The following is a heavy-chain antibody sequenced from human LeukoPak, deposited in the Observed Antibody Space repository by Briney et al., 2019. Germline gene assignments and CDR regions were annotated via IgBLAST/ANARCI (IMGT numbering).Heavy chain of an antibody. Sequence: GGSLRLSCAASGFTFSSYWMHWVRQAPGKGLVWVSRINSDGSSTSYADSVKGRFTISRDNAKNTLYLQMNSLRAEDTAVYYCARDFDYYGSGSHLYYYYGMDVWGKGTTVTVSS. D-gene: IGHD3-10*01. J-gene: IGHJ6*04. CDR1: GFTFSSYW. V-gene: IGHV3-74*01. CDR2: INSDGSST. CDR3: ARDFDYYGSGSHLYYYYGMDV.